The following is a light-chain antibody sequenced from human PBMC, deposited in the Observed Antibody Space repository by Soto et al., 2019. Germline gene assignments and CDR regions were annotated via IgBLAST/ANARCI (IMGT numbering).Light chain of an antibody. CDR2: GAS. CDR3: RQYGSSPRT. J-gene: IGKJ1*01. CDR1: QSVSSSY. Sequence: EIVLTQSPGTLSLSPGERATLSCRASQSVSSSYLAWYQQKPGQAPRLLIYGASSRATGIPDRFSGSGSGTDFTLTISRLEPEDFAVYHCRQYGSSPRTVGQGTKVDIK. V-gene: IGKV3-20*01.